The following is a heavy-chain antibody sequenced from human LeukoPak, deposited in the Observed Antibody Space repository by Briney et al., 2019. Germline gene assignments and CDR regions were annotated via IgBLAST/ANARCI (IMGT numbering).Heavy chain of an antibody. Sequence: SETLSLTCTVSGGSISSSSYYWGWIRQPPGKGLEWIGSIYYSGSTYYNPSLKSRVTISVDTSKNQFSLKLSSVTAADTAVYYCVRKRAPYYDILTGPNNNWFDPWGQGTLVTVSS. CDR1: GGSISSSSYY. J-gene: IGHJ5*02. V-gene: IGHV4-39*01. CDR3: VRKRAPYYDILTGPNNNWFDP. D-gene: IGHD3-9*01. CDR2: IYYSGST.